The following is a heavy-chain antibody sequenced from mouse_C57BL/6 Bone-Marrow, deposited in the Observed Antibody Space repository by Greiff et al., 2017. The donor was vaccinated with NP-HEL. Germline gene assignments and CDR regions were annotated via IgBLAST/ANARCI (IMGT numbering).Heavy chain of an antibody. CDR2: IRLKSDNYAT. Sequence: EVKLVESGGGLVQPGGSMKLSCVASGFTFSNYWMNWVRQSPEKGLEWVAQIRLKSDNYATHYAESGKGRFTISRDDSKSRVYLKMNNLRADNAGIYYCTGRLERDAYWGQGTLVTVSA. J-gene: IGHJ3*01. CDR3: TGRLERDAY. CDR1: GFTFSNYW. V-gene: IGHV6-3*01. D-gene: IGHD2-12*01.